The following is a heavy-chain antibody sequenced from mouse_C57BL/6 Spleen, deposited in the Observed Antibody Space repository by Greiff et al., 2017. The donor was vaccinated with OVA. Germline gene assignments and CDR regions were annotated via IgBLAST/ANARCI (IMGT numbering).Heavy chain of an antibody. J-gene: IGHJ4*01. V-gene: IGHV1-76*01. CDR3: ARDYYGSSYYAMDY. Sequence: VQLVESGAELVRPGASVKLSCKASGYTFTDYYINWVKQRPGQGLEWIARIYPGSGNTYYNEKFKGKATLTAEKSSSTAYMQLSSLTSEDSAVYFCARDYYGSSYYAMDYWGQGTSVTVSS. CDR2: IYPGSGNT. CDR1: GYTFTDYY. D-gene: IGHD1-1*01.